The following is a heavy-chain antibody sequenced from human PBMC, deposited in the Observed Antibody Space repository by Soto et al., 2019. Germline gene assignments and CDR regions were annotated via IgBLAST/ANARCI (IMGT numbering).Heavy chain of an antibody. J-gene: IGHJ6*02. V-gene: IGHV3-23*01. CDR1: GFTFSSYA. Sequence: GGSLRLSCAASGFTFSSYAMSWVRQAPGKGLEWVSAISGSGGSTYYADSVKGRFTISRDNSKNTLYLQMNSLRAEDTAVYYCAKDSPPGYCSCRSCYGGYYYCGMDVLGQGTTVTVSS. CDR2: ISGSGGST. CDR3: AKDSPPGYCSCRSCYGGYYYCGMDV. D-gene: IGHD2-15*01.